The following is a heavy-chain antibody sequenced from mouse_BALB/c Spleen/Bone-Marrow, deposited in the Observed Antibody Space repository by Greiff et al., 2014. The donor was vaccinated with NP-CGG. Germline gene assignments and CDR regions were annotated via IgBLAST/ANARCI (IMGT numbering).Heavy chain of an antibody. D-gene: IGHD2-4*01. CDR2: INPGSGGT. J-gene: IGHJ3*01. V-gene: IGHV1-54*01. CDR3: ARAIYYDYGVGEPFAY. CDR1: GYAFTNYL. Sequence: VQLQQSGAELVRPGTSVKVSCKASGYAFTNYLIEWVKKRPGQGLEWIGVINPGSGGTTYNGKFKGKATVTADKSSSTAYMQLSSLTSDDSAIYFCARAIYYDYGVGEPFAYWGQGTLVTVS.